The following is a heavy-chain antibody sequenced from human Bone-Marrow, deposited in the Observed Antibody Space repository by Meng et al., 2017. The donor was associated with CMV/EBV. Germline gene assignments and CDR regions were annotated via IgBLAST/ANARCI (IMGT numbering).Heavy chain of an antibody. V-gene: IGHV4-59*12. D-gene: IGHD6-6*01. CDR1: GGSLSSYY. CDR3: ARISSSSRPNFEY. J-gene: IGHJ4*02. Sequence: SETLSLTRTVSGGSLSSYYWNWIRQPPGKGLEWIGYVHYSGSTSYNPSLKSRVTMSLDTSKNQFSLELSSVTAADTALYYCARISSSSRPNFEYWGQGTLVTVSS. CDR2: VHYSGST.